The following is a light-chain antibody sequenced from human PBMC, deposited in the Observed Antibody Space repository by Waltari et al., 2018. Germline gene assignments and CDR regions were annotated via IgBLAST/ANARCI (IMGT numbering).Light chain of an antibody. J-gene: IGKJ1*01. CDR3: QQYLSTPPT. CDR1: QSVLYSSNNKNH. V-gene: IGKV4-1*01. CDR2: WAS. Sequence: DIVMTQSPDSLAVSLGERATINCKSSQSVLYSSNNKNHLAWYQQKPVQPPKLLIYWASTRESGVPDRFSGSGSGTDFTLTISSLQAEDVAVYYCQQYLSTPPTFGQGTKVEIK.